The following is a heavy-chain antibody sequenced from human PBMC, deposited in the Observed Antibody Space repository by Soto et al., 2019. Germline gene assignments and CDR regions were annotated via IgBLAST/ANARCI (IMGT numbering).Heavy chain of an antibody. V-gene: IGHV3-30*18. CDR1: GFTFSSYG. Sequence: GWSLRLSCAASGFTFSSYGMHWVRQAPGKGLEWVAVISYDGSNKYYADSVKGRFTISRDNSKNTLYLQMNSLRAEDTAVYYCAKEGTLYSSGWYKFDYWGQGTLVTVSS. CDR2: ISYDGSNK. D-gene: IGHD6-19*01. J-gene: IGHJ4*02. CDR3: AKEGTLYSSGWYKFDY.